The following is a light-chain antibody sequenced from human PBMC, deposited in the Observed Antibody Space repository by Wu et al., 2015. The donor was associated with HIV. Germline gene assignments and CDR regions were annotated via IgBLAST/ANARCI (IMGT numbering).Light chain of an antibody. CDR1: QNIKNY. Sequence: DIQMTQSPSSLSASVGDRVTITCQANQNIKNYLNWYHHRPGKAPYLLIHDASNLEGGVPSRFSGSGSGTHFTLTISGLRSEDVGTYFCQQYDSVRLSFGPGTKVEVK. V-gene: IGKV1-33*01. CDR3: QQYDSVRLS. J-gene: IGKJ3*01. CDR2: DAS.